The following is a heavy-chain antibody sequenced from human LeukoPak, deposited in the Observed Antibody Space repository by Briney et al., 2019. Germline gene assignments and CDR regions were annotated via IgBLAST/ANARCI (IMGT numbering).Heavy chain of an antibody. CDR3: ARVGLYDFWSGYYFVY. D-gene: IGHD3-3*01. Sequence: GASVKVSCKASGYTFTSYAMHWVRQAPGQRLEWMGWINAGNGNTKYSQKFQGRVTITRDTSASTAYMELSSLRSEDTAVYYYARVGLYDFWSGYYFVYWGQGTLVTVSS. CDR1: GYTFTSYA. CDR2: INAGNGNT. J-gene: IGHJ4*02. V-gene: IGHV1-3*01.